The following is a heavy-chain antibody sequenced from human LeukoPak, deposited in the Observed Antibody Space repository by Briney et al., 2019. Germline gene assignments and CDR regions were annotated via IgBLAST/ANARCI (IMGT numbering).Heavy chain of an antibody. J-gene: IGHJ2*01. V-gene: IGHV4-39*01. CDR1: GGSITSSSYY. Sequence: SETLSLTCTVSGGSITSSSYYWGWIRQPPGKGLEWIGSIYFSGSTYHNPSLKSRVTISVDTSKNQFSLKLSSVTAADTAVYYCARQLVVPAAAPLDLWGRGTLVTVSS. CDR3: ARQLVVPAAAPLDL. D-gene: IGHD2-2*01. CDR2: IYFSGST.